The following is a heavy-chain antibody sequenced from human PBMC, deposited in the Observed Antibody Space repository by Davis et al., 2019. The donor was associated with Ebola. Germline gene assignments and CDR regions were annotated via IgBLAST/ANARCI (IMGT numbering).Heavy chain of an antibody. D-gene: IGHD1-1*01. CDR1: GFTFDDYA. Sequence: HTGGSLRLSCAASGFTFDDYAMHWVRQAPGKGLVWVSRINSDGSSTSYADSVKGRFTISRDNAKNSLYLQMNSLRAEDTAVYYCASRTQSDYGMDVWGQGTTVTVSS. CDR2: INSDGSST. CDR3: ASRTQSDYGMDV. J-gene: IGHJ6*02. V-gene: IGHV3-74*01.